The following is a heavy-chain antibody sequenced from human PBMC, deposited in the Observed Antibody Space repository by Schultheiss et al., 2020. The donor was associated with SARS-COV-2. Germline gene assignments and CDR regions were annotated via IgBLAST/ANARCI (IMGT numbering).Heavy chain of an antibody. V-gene: IGHV5-51*01. D-gene: IGHD3-22*01. CDR3: ARRGGFNFDSSGYFIDY. Sequence: GESLKISCKGSGYSFTSYWIGWVRQMPGKGLEWMGIIFPGDSDTRYSPSFQGQVTISADKSISTAYLQWSSLKASDTAMYYCARRGGFNFDSSGYFIDYWGQGTLVTVSS. J-gene: IGHJ4*02. CDR2: IFPGDSDT. CDR1: GYSFTSYW.